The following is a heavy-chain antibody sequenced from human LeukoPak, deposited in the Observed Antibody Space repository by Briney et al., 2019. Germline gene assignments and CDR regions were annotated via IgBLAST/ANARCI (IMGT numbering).Heavy chain of an antibody. Sequence: GSLRLSCAASGFTVSSNDMNWVRQASGKGLEWVSVLYSGGSTYYADSVKGRFTISRDNSKDTLYLQLNSLRAEDTAVYYCARAWGMDVWGQGTTVTVSS. V-gene: IGHV3-66*01. CDR3: ARAWGMDV. J-gene: IGHJ6*02. CDR1: GFTVSSND. CDR2: LYSGGST.